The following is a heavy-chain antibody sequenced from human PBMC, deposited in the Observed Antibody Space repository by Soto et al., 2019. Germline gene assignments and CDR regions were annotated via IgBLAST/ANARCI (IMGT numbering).Heavy chain of an antibody. D-gene: IGHD3-16*01. CDR2: INAGNGNT. Sequence: ASVKVSCKASGYTFTSYAMHWVRQAPGQRLEWMGWINAGNGNTKYSQKFQGRVTITRDTTASTAYMELSSLRSEDTAVYYCARVWESWYSHHLDAFDIWGQGTMVTVSS. V-gene: IGHV1-3*01. J-gene: IGHJ3*02. CDR1: GYTFTSYA. CDR3: ARVWESWYSHHLDAFDI.